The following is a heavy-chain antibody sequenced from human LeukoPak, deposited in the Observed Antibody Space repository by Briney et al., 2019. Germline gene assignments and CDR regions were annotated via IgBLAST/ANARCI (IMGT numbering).Heavy chain of an antibody. CDR3: ARGACSGGSCYPIGYGMDV. J-gene: IGHJ6*02. V-gene: IGHV3-21*01. Sequence: GGSLRLSCAASGFTFSSYSMNWVRQAPGKGLEWVSSISSSSSYIYYADSVKGRFTISRDNAKNSLYLQMNSLRAEDTAVFYCARGACSGGSCYPIGYGMDVWGQGTTVTVSS. D-gene: IGHD2-15*01. CDR2: ISSSSSYI. CDR1: GFTFSSYS.